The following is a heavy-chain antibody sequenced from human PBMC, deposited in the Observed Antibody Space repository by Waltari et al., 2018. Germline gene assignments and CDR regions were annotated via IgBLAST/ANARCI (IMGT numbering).Heavy chain of an antibody. CDR2: ISQSGRT. V-gene: IGHV4-38-2*02. CDR1: GYSISSGYY. J-gene: IGHJ6*03. Sequence: QVQLQESGPGLVKPSETLSLTCIVSGYSISSGYYWRWLRQPPGKGLEWIGSISQSGRTHYNPSLRSRVTISVDTSKNHFSLKLSSVTAADTAVYYCARGWGGGDYYYYYMNVWGKGTTVTISS. CDR3: ARGWGGGDYYYYYMNV. D-gene: IGHD2-21*01.